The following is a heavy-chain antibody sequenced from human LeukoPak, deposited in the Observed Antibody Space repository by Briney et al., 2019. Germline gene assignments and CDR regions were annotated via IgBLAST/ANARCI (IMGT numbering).Heavy chain of an antibody. Sequence: ASVKVSCKASGYTFTSYGISWVRQAPGQRLEWMGWINAGNGNTKYSQKFQGRVTITRDTSASTAYMELSSLRSEDTAVYYCAREWKQQLVPHANWFDPWGQGTLVTVSS. V-gene: IGHV1-3*01. CDR3: AREWKQQLVPHANWFDP. J-gene: IGHJ5*02. D-gene: IGHD6-13*01. CDR2: INAGNGNT. CDR1: GYTFTSYG.